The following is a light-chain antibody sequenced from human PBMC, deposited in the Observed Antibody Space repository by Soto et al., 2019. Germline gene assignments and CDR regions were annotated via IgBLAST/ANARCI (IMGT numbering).Light chain of an antibody. CDR1: QSISSN. Sequence: TQMTQSPSYLSASVGGRVTITCRANQSISSNLSWYQQKPGRAPDLLIYAASSLQSGVPSRFSGGGSGTDFTLIISSLQPEDFATYYCQQSYRTPSTFGQGTRLEIK. CDR2: AAS. V-gene: IGKV1-39*01. CDR3: QQSYRTPST. J-gene: IGKJ5*01.